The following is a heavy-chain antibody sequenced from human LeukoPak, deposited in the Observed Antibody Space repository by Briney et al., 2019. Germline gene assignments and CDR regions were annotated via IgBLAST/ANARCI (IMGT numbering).Heavy chain of an antibody. CDR1: GGSINSSSYY. V-gene: IGHV4-39*07. J-gene: IGHJ4*02. Sequence: SETLSLTCTVSGGSINSSSYYWGWIRPTPGKGLEWLGSIYFSGYIYQSPSQKSRFTISVDGSKNQFSLKLSSVTPADTALYYCARSIFSGSYSFDLWGQGTLVTVSS. D-gene: IGHD3-3*01. CDR3: ARSIFSGSYSFDL. CDR2: IYFSGYI.